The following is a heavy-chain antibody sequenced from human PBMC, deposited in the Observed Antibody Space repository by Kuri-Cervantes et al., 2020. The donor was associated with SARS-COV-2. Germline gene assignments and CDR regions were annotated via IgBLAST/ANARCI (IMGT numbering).Heavy chain of an antibody. J-gene: IGHJ3*01. D-gene: IGHD3-10*01. V-gene: IGHV3-30*02. CDR2: IRYDGSNK. Sequence: GGSLRLSCAASGFTFSSYGMHWVRQAPGKGLEWVAFIRYDGSNKYYADSVKGRFTISRDNAKNSLYLQLNTLRAEDTAIYYCAKDLLRTSPAVFDVWGQGTMVTVSS. CDR3: AKDLLRTSPAVFDV. CDR1: GFTFSSYG.